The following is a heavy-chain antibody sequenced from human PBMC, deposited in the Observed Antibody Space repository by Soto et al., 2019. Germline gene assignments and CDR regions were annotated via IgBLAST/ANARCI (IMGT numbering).Heavy chain of an antibody. V-gene: IGHV1-8*01. CDR2: MNPNSGNT. CDR3: ARERTRIGFDI. J-gene: IGHJ3*02. D-gene: IGHD2-15*01. CDR1: GYTFTSYD. Sequence: ASVNVSCKASGYTFTSYDINWVRQATGQGLEWMGWMNPNSGNTGYAQKFQGRVTMTRNTSISTAYMELSSLTSEDTAVYYCARERTRIGFDIWGQGTMVTVSS.